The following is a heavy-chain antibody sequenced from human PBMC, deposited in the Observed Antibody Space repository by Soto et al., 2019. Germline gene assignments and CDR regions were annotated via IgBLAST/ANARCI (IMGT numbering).Heavy chain of an antibody. J-gene: IGHJ4*02. Sequence: QVHLVQSGAEIRKPGASVKVSCKASGYTFVIYHLHWVRQAPGQGLEWVGWINPSSGDTNYAQKFQGRVTMTRDTSINTVYMELSGLRSDDTAVYYCARMTVAIDYWGQGALVTVSS. D-gene: IGHD3-22*01. V-gene: IGHV1-2*02. CDR1: GYTFVIYH. CDR2: INPSSGDT. CDR3: ARMTVAIDY.